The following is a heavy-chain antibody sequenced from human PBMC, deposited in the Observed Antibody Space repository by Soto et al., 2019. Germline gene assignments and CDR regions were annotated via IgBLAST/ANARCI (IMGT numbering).Heavy chain of an antibody. J-gene: IGHJ5*02. D-gene: IGHD3-10*01. CDR3: ARGVGSGTYYNQYNWFDP. V-gene: IGHV1-69*13. CDR1: GGTFNSYA. CDR2: IIPIFGTT. Sequence: SVKVSCKASGGTFNSYAISWVRQAPGQGLEWMGGIIPIFGTTDYAQKFQGRVTITADESTSTAYMELRSLRSDDKAVYYCARGVGSGTYYNQYNWFDPWGQGTLVTVSS.